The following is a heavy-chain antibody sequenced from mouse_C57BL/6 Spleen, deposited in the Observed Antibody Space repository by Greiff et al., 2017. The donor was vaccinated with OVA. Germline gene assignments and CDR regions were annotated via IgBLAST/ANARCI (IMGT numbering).Heavy chain of an antibody. J-gene: IGHJ1*03. CDR3: ARGGDYGKVSWYFDV. CDR2: INPSNGGT. V-gene: IGHV1-53*01. D-gene: IGHD1-1*01. CDR1: GYTFTSYW. Sequence: VQLQQPGTDLVKPGASVKLSCKASGYTFTSYWMHWVKQRPGQGLEWIGNINPSNGGTNYNEKFKSKATLTVDKSSSTAYMQLSSLTSEDSAVYYCARGGDYGKVSWYFDVWGTGTTVTVSS.